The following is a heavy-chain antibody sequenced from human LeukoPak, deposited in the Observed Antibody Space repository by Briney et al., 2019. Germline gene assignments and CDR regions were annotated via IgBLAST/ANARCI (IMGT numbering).Heavy chain of an antibody. D-gene: IGHD3-22*01. CDR1: EYTFSVYH. CDR2: SNPNSGDT. J-gene: IGHJ4*02. CDR3: ALITGGSWAFDF. Sequence: ASVKVSCKASEYTFSVYHIHGVRLAPGQGLEWMAWSNPNSGDTNYAQKFHGRVTITRDTSISKVYMEVSRLRFDDTAVYSRALITGGSWAFDFWGQGTLVSVSS. V-gene: IGHV1-2*02.